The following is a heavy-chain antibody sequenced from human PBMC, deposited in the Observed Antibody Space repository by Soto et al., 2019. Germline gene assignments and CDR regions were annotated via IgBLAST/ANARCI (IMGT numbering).Heavy chain of an antibody. D-gene: IGHD6-19*01. Sequence: ASVKVSCKASGYTFTSYGISWVRQAPGQGLEWMGWISAYNGNTNYAQKLQGRVTMTTDTSTSTAYMELRSLRSDGTAVYYCARDLSRSGWIVVFDTFQHWGRGTRVTVSS. V-gene: IGHV1-18*04. CDR1: GYTFTSYG. CDR2: ISAYNGNT. CDR3: ARDLSRSGWIVVFDTFQH. J-gene: IGHJ1*01.